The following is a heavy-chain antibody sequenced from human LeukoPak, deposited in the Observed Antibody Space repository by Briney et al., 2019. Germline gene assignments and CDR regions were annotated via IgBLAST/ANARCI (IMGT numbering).Heavy chain of an antibody. J-gene: IGHJ4*02. CDR2: ISSSGSTI. V-gene: IGHV3-48*03. CDR1: GFTFSSYE. Sequence: PGGSLRLSCAASGFTFSSYEMKWVRQAPGKGLEWVSYISSSGSTIYYADSVKGRFTISRDNAKNSLYLQMNSLGAEDTAVYYCATAPEYFDYWGQGTLVTVSS. CDR3: ATAPEYFDY.